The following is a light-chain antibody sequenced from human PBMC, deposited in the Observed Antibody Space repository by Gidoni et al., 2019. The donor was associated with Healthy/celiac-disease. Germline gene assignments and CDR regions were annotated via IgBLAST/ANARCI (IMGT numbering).Light chain of an antibody. J-gene: IGKJ4*01. CDR1: QSVLYSSNNKNY. V-gene: IGKV4-1*01. CDR2: WAS. CDR3: QQYYSTLIT. Sequence: DIVMTQSPDSLAVSLGERATINCKSSQSVLYSSNNKNYLAWYQQKPGQPPKLLIYWASTRESGVPDRFSGSGSGTEFTLAISSLQAEDVAVYYCQQYYSTLITFGGXTKVETK.